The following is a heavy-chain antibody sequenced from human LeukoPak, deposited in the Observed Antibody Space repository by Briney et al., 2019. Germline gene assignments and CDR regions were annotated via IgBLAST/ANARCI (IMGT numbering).Heavy chain of an antibody. J-gene: IGHJ4*02. Sequence: PSETLSLTCAVYGGSFSGYYWSWIRQPPGKGLEWIGGINHSGSTNYNPSLKSRVTISVDTSKNQFSLKLSSVTAADTAVYYCARGRLRYYYDSSGYYYGIRFDYWGQGTLVTVSS. CDR3: ARGRLRYYYDSSGYYYGIRFDY. V-gene: IGHV4-34*01. D-gene: IGHD3-22*01. CDR2: INHSGST. CDR1: GGSFSGYY.